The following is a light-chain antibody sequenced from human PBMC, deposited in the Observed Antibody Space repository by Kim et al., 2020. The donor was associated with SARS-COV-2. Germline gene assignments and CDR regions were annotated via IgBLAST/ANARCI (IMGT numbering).Light chain of an antibody. Sequence: IQLTQSPSSLSASVGDRVTITYRASQDINNYLAWYQQKPGKAPKLLIYVASTLRSGVPSRFRGSGSGTDFTLTISSLQPEDFATYYCQQLKTYPQTFGQGTKLEI. J-gene: IGKJ2*01. CDR3: QQLKTYPQT. CDR2: VAS. V-gene: IGKV1-9*01. CDR1: QDINNY.